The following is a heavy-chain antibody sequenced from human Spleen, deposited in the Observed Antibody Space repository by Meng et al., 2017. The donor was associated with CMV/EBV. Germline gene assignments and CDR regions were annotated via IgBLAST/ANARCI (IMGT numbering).Heavy chain of an antibody. V-gene: IGHV3-21*01. D-gene: IGHD2-2*01. Sequence: GESLKISCAASGFTFSSYSMNWVRQAPGKGLEWVSSISSSSSYIYYADSVKGRFTISRDNAKNSLYLQMNSLRDEDTAVYYCARERRIVVVPAATYYYYGMDVWGQGTTVTVSS. CDR1: GFTFSSYS. CDR3: ARERRIVVVPAATYYYYGMDV. J-gene: IGHJ6*02. CDR2: ISSSSSYI.